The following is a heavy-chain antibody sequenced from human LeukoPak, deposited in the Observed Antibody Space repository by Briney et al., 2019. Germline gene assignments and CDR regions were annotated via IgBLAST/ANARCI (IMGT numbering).Heavy chain of an antibody. CDR2: ISYSGST. Sequence: SETLSLTCTVSGGSISSYYWSWIRQPPGKGLEWIGYISYSGSTNYNPSLKSRVTISVDTSKNQFSLKLSSVTAADTAVYYCARDRDGGGYLWGYWGQGTLVTVSS. CDR1: GGSISSYY. D-gene: IGHD3-22*01. CDR3: ARDRDGGGYLWGY. J-gene: IGHJ4*02. V-gene: IGHV4-59*01.